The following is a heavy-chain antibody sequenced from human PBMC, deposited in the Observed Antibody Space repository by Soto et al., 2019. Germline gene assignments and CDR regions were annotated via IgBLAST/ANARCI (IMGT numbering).Heavy chain of an antibody. CDR1: GFTFSSYS. V-gene: IGHV3-21*01. Sequence: EVQLVESGGGLVKPGGSLRLSCAASGFTFSSYSMNWVRQAPGKGLEWVSSISSSSSYIYYADSVKGRFTISRENAKNSLYLQMNRLRAADTAGYYCARLTSYDSSGDYCYWGQGTLVTVSS. CDR2: ISSSSSYI. J-gene: IGHJ4*02. CDR3: ARLTSYDSSGDYCY. D-gene: IGHD3-22*01.